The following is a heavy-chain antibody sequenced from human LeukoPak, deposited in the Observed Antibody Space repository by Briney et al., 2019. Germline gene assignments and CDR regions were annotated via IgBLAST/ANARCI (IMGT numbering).Heavy chain of an antibody. Sequence: GGSLRLSCAASGFTFSTFAMIWVRQPPGKGLEWVSSIFPSGGEIHYADSVRGRFTISRDDSKNTLYLQMNSLRAEDTAVYYCAKSGLNRFDYWGQGTLVTVSS. CDR1: GFTFSTFA. CDR3: AKSGLNRFDY. D-gene: IGHD2-15*01. CDR2: IFPSGGEI. J-gene: IGHJ4*02. V-gene: IGHV3-23*01.